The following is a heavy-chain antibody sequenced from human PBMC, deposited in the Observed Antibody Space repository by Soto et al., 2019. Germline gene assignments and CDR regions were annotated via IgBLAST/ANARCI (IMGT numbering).Heavy chain of an antibody. V-gene: IGHV3-30-3*01. CDR1: GFTFSSYA. CDR3: ASSDSSYPFGD. J-gene: IGHJ4*02. CDR2: ISYDGSNK. D-gene: IGHD3-22*01. Sequence: QVQLVESGGGVVQPGRSLRLSCAASGFTFSSYAMHWVRQAPGKGLEWVAVISYDGSNKYYADSVKGRFTISRDNSKNTLYLQMNSLRAEDTAVYYCASSDSSYPFGDCGQGTLVSVSS.